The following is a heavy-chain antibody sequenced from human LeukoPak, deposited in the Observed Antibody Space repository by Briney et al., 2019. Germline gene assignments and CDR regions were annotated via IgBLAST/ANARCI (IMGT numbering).Heavy chain of an antibody. CDR1: GYSFTSYG. CDR3: ARDGDYEDW. J-gene: IGHJ4*02. CDR2: VSNYNGDT. D-gene: IGHD4-17*01. Sequence: ASVKVSCKASGYSFTSYGISWVRQAPGQGLEWMGWVSNYNGDTKYAQKFQDRVSMTTDTSPNTAYMELRSLRSDDTAVYYCARDGDYEDWWGQGTLVTVSS. V-gene: IGHV1-18*01.